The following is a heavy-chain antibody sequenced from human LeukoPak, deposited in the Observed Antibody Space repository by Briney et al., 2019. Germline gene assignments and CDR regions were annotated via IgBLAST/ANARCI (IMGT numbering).Heavy chain of an antibody. V-gene: IGHV3-53*01. J-gene: IGHJ4*02. D-gene: IGHD6-13*01. CDR1: GLTLSNNH. Sequence: GGSLRLSCAASGLTLSNNHMAWVREAPGKGLEWVSVIYTGGIAYYADSVLDRCIIYSDNSKNKSYLQLKSRRVEDAAPYYCSGDHAPAGGGLDYWGQGPQVTVSS. CDR3: SGDHAPAGGGLDY. CDR2: IYTGGIA.